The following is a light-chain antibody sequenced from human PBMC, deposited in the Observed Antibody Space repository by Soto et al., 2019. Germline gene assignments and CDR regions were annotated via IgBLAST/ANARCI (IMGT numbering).Light chain of an antibody. J-gene: IGKJ1*01. CDR1: QTVSGNY. CDR2: LAS. Sequence: EIVLTQSPGTLSLSPGERATLSCRASQTVSGNYLAWFQHRPGQPPRLLLYLASTRAAGVPDRFSGSGSGTECSLTHNALEAEYLAVYYCHHYGPSPCTFGQGIKVVIK. CDR3: HHYGPSPCT. V-gene: IGKV3-20*01.